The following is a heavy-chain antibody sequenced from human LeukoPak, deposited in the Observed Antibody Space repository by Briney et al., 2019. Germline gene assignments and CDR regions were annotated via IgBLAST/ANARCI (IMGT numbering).Heavy chain of an antibody. CDR2: IRGSGGST. CDR3: AKAGSSSWYYFDS. Sequence: PGGSLRLSCKASGFNFRGYAMSWVRQAPGKGLEWVSSIRGSGGSTDFADSAKGRFTISKDNSQNTLYLQMNSLRADDTAVYYCAKAGSSSWYYFDSWGQGTLVIVSS. J-gene: IGHJ4*02. D-gene: IGHD6-13*01. CDR1: GFNFRGYA. V-gene: IGHV3-23*01.